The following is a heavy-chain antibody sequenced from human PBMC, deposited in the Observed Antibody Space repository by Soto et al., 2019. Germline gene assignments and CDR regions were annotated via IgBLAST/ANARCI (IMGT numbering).Heavy chain of an antibody. CDR1: GYSFTSYT. CDR3: ARGYCSGGTCYSGWYLDR. D-gene: IGHD2-15*01. CDR2: INAANGDT. J-gene: IGHJ2*01. Sequence: QVQLVQSGPEVKKPGASVKVSCKASGYSFTSYTLHWVRQAPGQRLEWMGWINAANGDTKHSQNFQGRVTITRDTSAKTGYMELSSLRSEDTAVYYCARGYCSGGTCYSGWYLDRWGRGTMVTVSS. V-gene: IGHV1-3*01.